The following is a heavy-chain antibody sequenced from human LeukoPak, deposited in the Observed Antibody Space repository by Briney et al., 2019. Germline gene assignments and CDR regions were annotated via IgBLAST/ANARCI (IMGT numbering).Heavy chain of an antibody. CDR3: ARGDGIAFDI. D-gene: IGHD3-16*01. CDR1: GFTFSNAW. V-gene: IGHV3-74*01. J-gene: IGHJ3*02. Sequence: GGSLRLSCAASGFTFSNAWMSWVRQAPGKGLVWVSRINSDGSSTSYADSVKGRFTISRDNAKNTLYLQMNSLRAEDTAVYYCARGDGIAFDIWGQGTMVTVSS. CDR2: INSDGSST.